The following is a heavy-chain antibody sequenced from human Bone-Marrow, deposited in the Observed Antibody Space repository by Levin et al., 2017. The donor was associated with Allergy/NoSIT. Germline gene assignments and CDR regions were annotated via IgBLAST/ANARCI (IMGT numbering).Heavy chain of an antibody. J-gene: IGHJ4*02. D-gene: IGHD5-24*01. CDR3: AREGVGDVEMATIGDYYFDY. Sequence: GGSLRLSCKASGGTFSSYAISWVRQAPGQGLEWMGRIIPILGIANYAQKFQGRVTITADKSTSTAYMELSSLRSEDTAVYYCAREGVGDVEMATIGDYYFDYWGQGTLVTVSS. CDR2: IIPILGIA. CDR1: GGTFSSYA. V-gene: IGHV1-69*04.